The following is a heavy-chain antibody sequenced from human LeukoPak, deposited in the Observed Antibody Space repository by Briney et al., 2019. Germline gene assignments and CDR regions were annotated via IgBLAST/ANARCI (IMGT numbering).Heavy chain of an antibody. V-gene: IGHV3-30*18. D-gene: IGHD1-26*01. J-gene: IGHJ4*02. CDR2: ISYDGSNK. CDR1: GFTFSGFS. Sequence: GGSLRLSCTASGFTFSGFSMPWVRQAPGKGLEWVAVISYDGSNKYYADSVKGRFTISRDNSKNTLYLQMNSLRAEDTAVYYCAKDLTGATLPRGYWGQGTLVTVSS. CDR3: AKDLTGATLPRGY.